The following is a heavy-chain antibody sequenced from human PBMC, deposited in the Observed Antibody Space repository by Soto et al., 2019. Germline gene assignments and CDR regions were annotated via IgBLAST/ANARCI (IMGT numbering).Heavy chain of an antibody. D-gene: IGHD3-3*01. CDR1: GGSFDCYY. CDR3: ARGVDSWSGYLF. V-gene: IGHV4-34*01. Sequence: PSGTLSLTCALYGGSFDCYYWSWIRQSPGKGLEWIGEIHHSGSTKYNPSLKSRVSLSVDTSTKQSSLKMTSMTAADRGVYYCARGVDSWSGYLFWGQGTPVTVSS. CDR2: IHHSGST. J-gene: IGHJ4*02.